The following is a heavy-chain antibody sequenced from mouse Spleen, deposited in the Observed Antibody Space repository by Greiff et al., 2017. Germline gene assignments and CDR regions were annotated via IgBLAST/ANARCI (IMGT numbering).Heavy chain of an antibody. CDR2: ISSGGSYT. CDR1: GFTFSSYG. J-gene: IGHJ4*01. CDR3: ARHERDYYGSSPGAMDY. V-gene: IGHV5-6*02. Sequence: EVKLVESGGDLVKPGGSLKLSCAASGFTFSSYGMSWVRQTPDKRLEWVATISSGGSYTYYPDSVKGRFTISRDNAKNTLYLQMSSLKSEDTAMYYCARHERDYYGSSPGAMDYWGQGTSVTVSS. D-gene: IGHD1-1*01.